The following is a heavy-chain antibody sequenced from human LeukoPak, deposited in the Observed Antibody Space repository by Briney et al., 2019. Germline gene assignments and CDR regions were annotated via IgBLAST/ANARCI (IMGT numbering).Heavy chain of an antibody. V-gene: IGHV3-30*04. J-gene: IGHJ6*03. D-gene: IGHD1-14*01. Sequence: GGSLRLSCAASGFTFSSYAMHWVRQAPGKGLEWVAVISYDGSNKYYADSVKGRFTISRDNSKNTLYLQMNSLRAEDTAVYYCARDRGNQRGYYYYYMDVWGKGTTVTVSS. CDR2: ISYDGSNK. CDR3: ARDRGNQRGYYYYYMDV. CDR1: GFTFSSYA.